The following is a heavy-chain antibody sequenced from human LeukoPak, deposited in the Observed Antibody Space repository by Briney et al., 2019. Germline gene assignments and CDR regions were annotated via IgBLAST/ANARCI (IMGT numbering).Heavy chain of an antibody. CDR2: ISSSSSYI. CDR3: ARENGSGWTGAFDI. CDR1: GFTFSSYS. J-gene: IGHJ3*02. Sequence: GGSLRLSCAASGFTFSSYSMNWVRQAPGKGLEWVSSISSSSSYIYYADSVKGRFTISRDNAKNLLYLQMNSLRAEDTAVYYCARENGSGWTGAFDIWGQGTMVTVSS. V-gene: IGHV3-21*01. D-gene: IGHD6-19*01.